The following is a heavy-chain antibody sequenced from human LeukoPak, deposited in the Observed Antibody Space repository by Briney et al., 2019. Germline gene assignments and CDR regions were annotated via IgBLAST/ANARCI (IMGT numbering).Heavy chain of an antibody. Sequence: SETLSLTCAVYGGSFSGYYWSWIRQPPGKGLEWIGEINHSGSTNYNPSLKSRVTISVDTSKNQFSLKLSSVTAADTAVYYCARGLGYCSSTRCYTRDYYYYYMDVWGKGTTVTVSS. CDR2: INHSGST. J-gene: IGHJ6*03. CDR1: GGSFSGYY. V-gene: IGHV4-34*01. CDR3: ARGLGYCSSTRCYTRDYYYYYMDV. D-gene: IGHD2-2*02.